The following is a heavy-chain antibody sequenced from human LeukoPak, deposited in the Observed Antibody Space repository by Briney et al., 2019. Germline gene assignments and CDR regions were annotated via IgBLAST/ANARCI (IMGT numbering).Heavy chain of an antibody. J-gene: IGHJ4*02. CDR2: ISGSGSST. V-gene: IGHV3-23*01. Sequence: PGGSLRLSCAASGFTFSSYAMSWVRQAPGKGLEWVSAISGSGSSTYYADSVKGRFTISRDNSKNTLYLQMNSLRAEDAAVYYCAKDPTVVVTATLDYWGQGTLVTVSS. D-gene: IGHD2-21*02. CDR1: GFTFSSYA. CDR3: AKDPTVVVTATLDY.